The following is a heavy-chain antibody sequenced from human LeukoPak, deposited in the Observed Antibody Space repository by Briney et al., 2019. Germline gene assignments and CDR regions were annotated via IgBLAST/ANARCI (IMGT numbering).Heavy chain of an antibody. D-gene: IGHD4-17*01. V-gene: IGHV4-4*02. CDR2: VNLQGST. CDR1: GGSITNTNY. Sequence: SGTLSLTCGVSGGSITNTNYWTWVRQPPGKGLEWIGEVNLQGSTNYNPSLMGRVAIAVDTSKNQFSLKLSSVTAADTAVYYCARDNRDYGDYVEWFDPWGQGTLVTVSS. J-gene: IGHJ5*02. CDR3: ARDNRDYGDYVEWFDP.